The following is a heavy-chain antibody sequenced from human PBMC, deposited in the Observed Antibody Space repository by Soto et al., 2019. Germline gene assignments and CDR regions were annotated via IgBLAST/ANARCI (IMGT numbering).Heavy chain of an antibody. CDR3: ARAVGAPFYYLDF. CDR2: IHSSGST. V-gene: IGHV4-59*01. CDR1: SDSISNYY. Sequence: QVQLQESGPGLVKPSETLSLTCTVSSDSISNYYWSWIRQPPGKGLEWIGYIHSSGSTEYNPSLKSRVSISGDTSKSQFSLKLSSVTAADTAVYYCARAVGAPFYYLDFWGQGTLVTVSS. D-gene: IGHD6-6*01. J-gene: IGHJ4*02.